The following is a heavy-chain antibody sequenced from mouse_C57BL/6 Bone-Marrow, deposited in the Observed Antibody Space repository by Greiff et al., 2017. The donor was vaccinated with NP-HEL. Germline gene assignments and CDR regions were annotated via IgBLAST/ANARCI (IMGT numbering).Heavy chain of an antibody. CDR2: ISYDGSN. CDR3: ARTPLRWLLRAWFAY. D-gene: IGHD2-3*01. J-gene: IGHJ3*01. V-gene: IGHV3-6*01. Sequence: EVKLMESGPGLVKPSQSLSLTCSVTGYSITSGYYWNWIRQFPGNKLEWMGYISYDGSNNYNPSLTNRISITRDTSKNQFFLKLNSVTTEDTATYYCARTPLRWLLRAWFAYWGQGTLVTVSA. CDR1: GYSITSGYY.